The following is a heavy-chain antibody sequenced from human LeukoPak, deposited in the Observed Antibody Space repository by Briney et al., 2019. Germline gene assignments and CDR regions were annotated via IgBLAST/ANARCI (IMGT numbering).Heavy chain of an antibody. V-gene: IGHV1-3*01. CDR2: INAGNGNT. CDR1: GYTFTSYA. Sequence: GASVKVSCKASGYTFTSYAMHWVRQAPGQRLEWMGWINAGNGNTKYSQKFQGRVTITRDTSASTAYMELSSLRSEDTAVYYCAVSQMATIPEEWYFDLWGRGTLVTVSS. D-gene: IGHD5-24*01. CDR3: AVSQMATIPEEWYFDL. J-gene: IGHJ2*01.